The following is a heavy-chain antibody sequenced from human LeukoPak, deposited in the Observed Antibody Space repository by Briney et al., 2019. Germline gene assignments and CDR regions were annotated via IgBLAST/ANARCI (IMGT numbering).Heavy chain of an antibody. CDR3: ARTRGTMVRGVPPQSSGLFDP. CDR1: GGSFSGYY. V-gene: IGHV4-34*01. J-gene: IGHJ5*02. Sequence: PSETLSLTCAVYGGSFSGYYWSWIRQPPRKGLEWIGEINHSGSTNYNPSLKSRVTISVDTSKNQFSLKLSSVTAADTAVYYCARTRGTMVRGVPPQSSGLFDPWGQGTLVTVSS. D-gene: IGHD3-10*01. CDR2: INHSGST.